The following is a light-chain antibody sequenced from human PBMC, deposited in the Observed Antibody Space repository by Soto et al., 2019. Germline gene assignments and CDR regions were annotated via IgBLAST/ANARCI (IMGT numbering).Light chain of an antibody. CDR2: EVS. CDR1: SSDVGGYNY. J-gene: IGLJ1*01. CDR3: SSYAGSNNF. Sequence: QSALTQPPSASGSPGQSVTISRTGTSSDVGGYNYVSWYQQHPGKAPKLMIYEVSKRPSGVPDRFSGSKSGNTASLTVSGLQAEDEADYYCSSYAGSNNFFGTGTKVTVL. V-gene: IGLV2-8*01.